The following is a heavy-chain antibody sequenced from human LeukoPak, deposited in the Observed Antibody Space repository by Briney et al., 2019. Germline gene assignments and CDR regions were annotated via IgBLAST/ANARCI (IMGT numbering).Heavy chain of an antibody. CDR1: GFTFSSYG. D-gene: IGHD3-3*01. CDR2: IWYDGSNK. J-gene: IGHJ6*02. V-gene: IGHV3-33*01. Sequence: PGGSLRLSCAASGFTFSSYGMHWVRQAPGKGLEWVAVIWYDGSNKYYADSVKGRFTISRDNSKNTLYLQMNSLRAEDTAVYYCARDQRDYDIWSGSNSNYYYYGMDVWGQGTTVTVSS. CDR3: ARDQRDYDIWSGSNSNYYYYGMDV.